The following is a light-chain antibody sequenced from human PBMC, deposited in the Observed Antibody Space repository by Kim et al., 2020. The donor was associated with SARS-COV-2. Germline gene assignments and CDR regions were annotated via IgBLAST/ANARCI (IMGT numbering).Light chain of an antibody. CDR3: CSCAGSSTLGV. J-gene: IGLJ1*01. Sequence: QSVHISRTATSSDFGSYNLSSWYQQHPGKAPKLMIYEVSKRPSGVSNRFSGSKSGNTASLTISGLQAEDEADYYCCSCAGSSTLGVVGTGTKVTVL. CDR2: EVS. V-gene: IGLV2-23*02. CDR1: SSDFGSYNL.